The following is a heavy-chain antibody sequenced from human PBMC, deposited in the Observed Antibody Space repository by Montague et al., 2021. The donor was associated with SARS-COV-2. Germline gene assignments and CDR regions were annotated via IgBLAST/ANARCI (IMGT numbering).Heavy chain of an antibody. Sequence: SETLSLTCIVSGSSVRSYYWSWIRQPPGKGLEWIGYIYDSGSTNYNPSLKSRVTISVDASKNQFSLRLSSVTAADTAVYYCARENTVTTFGGPYYIDSWGQGKLVTVSA. J-gene: IGHJ4*02. V-gene: IGHV4-59*02. CDR2: IYDSGST. D-gene: IGHD4-17*01. CDR1: GSSVRSYY. CDR3: ARENTVTTFGGPYYIDS.